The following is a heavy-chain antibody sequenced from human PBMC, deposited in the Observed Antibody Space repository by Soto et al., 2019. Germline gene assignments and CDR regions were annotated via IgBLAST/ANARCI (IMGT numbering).Heavy chain of an antibody. CDR1: GYTFTGYY. CDR2: INPNSGGT. J-gene: IGHJ6*02. D-gene: IGHD3-22*01. Sequence: ASVKVSCKASGYTFTGYYMHWVRQAPGQGLEWMGWINPNSGGTNYAQKFQGRVTMTRDTSISTAYMELSRLRSDDTAVYYCARVLPTVTEDYYDSSGYYYYYYGMDVWGQGTTVTVSS. CDR3: ARVLPTVTEDYYDSSGYYYYYYGMDV. V-gene: IGHV1-2*02.